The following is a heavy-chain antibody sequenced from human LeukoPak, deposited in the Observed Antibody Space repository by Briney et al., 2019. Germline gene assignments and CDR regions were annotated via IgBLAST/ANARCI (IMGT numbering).Heavy chain of an antibody. CDR1: GGSISSGDYY. CDR2: IYYSGST. CDR3: ARSRSGSYSHFDY. V-gene: IGHV4-30-4*01. D-gene: IGHD1-26*01. J-gene: IGHJ4*02. Sequence: SQTLSLTCTVSGGSISSGDYYWSWIRQPPGKGLEWIGYIYYSGSTYYNPSLKSRVTISVDTSKNQFSLKLSSVTAADTAVYYCARSRSGSYSHFDYWGQGTLVTVSS.